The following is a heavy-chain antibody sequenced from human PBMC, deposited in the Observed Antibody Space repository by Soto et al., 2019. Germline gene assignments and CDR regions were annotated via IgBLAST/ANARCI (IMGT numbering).Heavy chain of an antibody. Sequence: SETLSLTCTVSGGSISSYYWSWIRQPPGKGLEWIGYIYYSGSTNYNPPLKSRVTISVDTSKNQFSLKLSSVTAADTAVYYCGRAKIEISGVVFDVWGKGTTVTVS. D-gene: IGHD3-3*01. J-gene: IGHJ6*03. CDR1: GGSISSYY. CDR2: IYYSGST. CDR3: GRAKIEISGVVFDV. V-gene: IGHV4-59*01.